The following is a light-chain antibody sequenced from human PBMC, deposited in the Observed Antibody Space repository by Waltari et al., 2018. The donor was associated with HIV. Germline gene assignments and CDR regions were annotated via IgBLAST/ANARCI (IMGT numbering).Light chain of an antibody. CDR3: CAYAGSTTYVS. CDR2: EVS. V-gene: IGLV2-23*02. J-gene: IGLJ2*01. Sequence: QSALTQPASVSGSPGQSLTISCTGTSSDVGGYNLLSWYQQHPGKAPKLMIYEVSKRPSGVSNRFSGSKSGNTASLTISGLQAEDEADYYCCAYAGSTTYVSFGGGTKLTVL. CDR1: SSDVGGYNL.